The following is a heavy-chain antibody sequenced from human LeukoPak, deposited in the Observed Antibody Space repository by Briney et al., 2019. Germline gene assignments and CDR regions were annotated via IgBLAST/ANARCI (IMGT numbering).Heavy chain of an antibody. CDR3: AKGYGELVAFDI. J-gene: IGHJ3*02. CDR1: GFTFSSYG. V-gene: IGHV3-30*02. D-gene: IGHD4-17*01. CDR2: IRYDGNNK. Sequence: PGGSLRLSCAASGFTFSSYGMDWVRQAPGKGLEWVAFIRYDGNNKDYADSVKGRFTISRDNSKNTLYLQMNSLRVEDTALYYCAKGYGELVAFDIWGQGTMVTVSS.